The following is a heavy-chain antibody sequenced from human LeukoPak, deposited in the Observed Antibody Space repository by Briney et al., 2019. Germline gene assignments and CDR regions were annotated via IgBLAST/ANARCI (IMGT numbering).Heavy chain of an antibody. CDR2: IYTSGGT. D-gene: IGHD6-6*01. CDR3: AGRGSSSGTFDI. J-gene: IGHJ3*02. V-gene: IGHV4-61*02. Sequence: PSETLSLTCTVSGGSIRSLDYYWTWIRQSAGKRLEWIGRIYTSGGTNYNPSLKSRVTMSVDTSKNQFSLNLASLTAADTALYYCAGRGSSSGTFDIWGPGTVVAVSS. CDR1: GGSIRSLDYY.